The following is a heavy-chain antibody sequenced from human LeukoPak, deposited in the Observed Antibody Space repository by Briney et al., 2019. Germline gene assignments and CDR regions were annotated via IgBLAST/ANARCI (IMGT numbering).Heavy chain of an antibody. J-gene: IGHJ4*02. CDR1: GCSFTSYW. CDR3: ARSSSGYYYDSSGYYYSFDY. CDR2: IYPGDSDT. Sequence: GESLKISCKGSGCSFTSYWIGWVRQMPGKGLEWMGIIYPGDSDTRYSPSFQGQVTILADKSISTAYLQWSSLKASDTAMYYCARSSSGYYYDSSGYYYSFDYWGQGTLVTVSS. V-gene: IGHV5-51*01. D-gene: IGHD3-22*01.